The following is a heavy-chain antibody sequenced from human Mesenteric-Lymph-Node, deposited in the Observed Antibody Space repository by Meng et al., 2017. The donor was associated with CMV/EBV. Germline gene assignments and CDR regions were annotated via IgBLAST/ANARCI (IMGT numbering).Heavy chain of an antibody. D-gene: IGHD3-3*01. CDR3: AREGYYDFWSGYYYYYYGMDV. CDR2: ISSSSSTI. J-gene: IGHJ6*02. Sequence: GESLKISCAASGFTFSSYAMSWVRQAPGKGLEWVSYISSSSSTIYYADSVKGRFTISRDNAKNSLYLQMNSLRAEDTAVYYCAREGYYDFWSGYYYYYYGMDVWGQGTTVTVSS. V-gene: IGHV3-48*04. CDR1: GFTFSSYA.